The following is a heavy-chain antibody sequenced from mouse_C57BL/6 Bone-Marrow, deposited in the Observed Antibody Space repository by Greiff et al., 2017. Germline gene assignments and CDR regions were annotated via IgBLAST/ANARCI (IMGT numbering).Heavy chain of an antibody. J-gene: IGHJ4*01. Sequence: DVQLVESGAELVRPGASVKLSCTASGFNIKDDYMHWVKQRPEQGLEWIGWIDPENSDTEYASKFQGKATITADTSSNTAYLQLSSLTSEDTAVYYCTTWDGAMDYWGQGTSVTVSS. CDR3: TTWDGAMDY. CDR2: IDPENSDT. D-gene: IGHD4-1*01. CDR1: GFNIKDDY. V-gene: IGHV14-4*01.